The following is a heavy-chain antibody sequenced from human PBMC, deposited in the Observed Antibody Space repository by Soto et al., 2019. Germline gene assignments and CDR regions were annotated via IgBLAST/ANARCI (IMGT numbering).Heavy chain of an antibody. CDR1: GFTFRSDW. V-gene: IGHV3-7*04. D-gene: IGHD5-12*01. Sequence: EVQLVESGGGLVQPGGSLRLSCAASGFTFRSDWMSWVRQAPGKGLEWVANIKQDGSEKYYVESVEGRFTISRDNAKNSLFLQMNSLKAEDTAVYYCARDPYSGYEMGFDLHYWGQGTLVTVSS. CDR3: ARDPYSGYEMGFDLHY. CDR2: IKQDGSEK. J-gene: IGHJ4*02.